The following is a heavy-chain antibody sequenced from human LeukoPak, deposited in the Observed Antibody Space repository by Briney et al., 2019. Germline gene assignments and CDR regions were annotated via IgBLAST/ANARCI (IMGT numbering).Heavy chain of an antibody. D-gene: IGHD2-15*01. Sequence: SETLSLTCTVSGGSVSSGSYFWSWIRQPPGKGLEWIGYIYYSGSTNYNPSLKSRVTISVDTSKDQFSLKLSSVTAADTAVYYCASEYCSGGSCYGVDYWGQGTLVTVSS. V-gene: IGHV4-61*01. J-gene: IGHJ4*02. CDR1: GGSVSSGSYF. CDR2: IYYSGST. CDR3: ASEYCSGGSCYGVDY.